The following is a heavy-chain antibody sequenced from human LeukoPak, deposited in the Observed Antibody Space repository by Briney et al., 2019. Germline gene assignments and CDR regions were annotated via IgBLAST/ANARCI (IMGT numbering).Heavy chain of an antibody. Sequence: ASVKVSCKTSGYTFYSYGISWVRQAPGQGLEWMGWINPNSGGTNYAQKFQGRVTMTRDTSISTAYMELSRPRSDDTAVYYCARDCSGGSCYSWFDPWGQGTLVTVSS. D-gene: IGHD2-15*01. CDR2: INPNSGGT. V-gene: IGHV1-2*02. CDR3: ARDCSGGSCYSWFDP. J-gene: IGHJ5*02. CDR1: GYTFYSYG.